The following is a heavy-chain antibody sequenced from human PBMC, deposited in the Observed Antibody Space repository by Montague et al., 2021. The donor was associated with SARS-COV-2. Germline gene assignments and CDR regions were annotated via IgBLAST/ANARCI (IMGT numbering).Heavy chain of an antibody. D-gene: IGHD3-3*01. CDR1: GGSFSGYY. V-gene: IGHV4-59*01. CDR3: ARDRRFLEWPGLYYYYGMDV. Sequence: SETLSLTCTVYGGSFSGYYWSWIRQPPGKGLEWIGYIYYSGSTNYNPSLKSRVTISVDTPKNQFSLKLSSVTAADTAVYYCARDRRFLEWPGLYYYYGMDVWGQGTTVTVSS. CDR2: IYYSGST. J-gene: IGHJ6*02.